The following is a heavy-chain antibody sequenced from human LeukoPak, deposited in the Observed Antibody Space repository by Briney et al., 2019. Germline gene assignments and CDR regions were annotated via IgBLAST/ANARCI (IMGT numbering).Heavy chain of an antibody. CDR2: ISGSGGTT. Sequence: GSLRLSCAASGFTFRSYAMNWVRQAPGKGLEWVSTISGSGGTTHYAVSVKGRFTISRDNSKNTLYLQMNSLRAEDTAIYYCAKGGAYYDFRFDPWGQGTLVTVSS. CDR1: GFTFRSYA. J-gene: IGHJ5*02. V-gene: IGHV3-23*01. D-gene: IGHD3-3*01. CDR3: AKGGAYYDFRFDP.